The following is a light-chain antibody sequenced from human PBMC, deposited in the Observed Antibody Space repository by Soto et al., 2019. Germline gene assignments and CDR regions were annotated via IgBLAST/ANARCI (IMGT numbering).Light chain of an antibody. V-gene: IGKV3-20*01. J-gene: IGKJ2*01. CDR1: QSVTSTY. CDR2: GAS. Sequence: EIVLTQSPGTLSLSPGERATLSCRASQSVTSTYLAWYQQKPGQAPRLLIYGASSRAIGIPDRFSGSVSGSDFILTINRLEPEDFAIYYCQQYGGVPYTFGQGTKVDIK. CDR3: QQYGGVPYT.